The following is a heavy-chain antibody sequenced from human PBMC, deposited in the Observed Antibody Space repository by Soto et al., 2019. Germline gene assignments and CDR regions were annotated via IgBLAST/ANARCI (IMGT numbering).Heavy chain of an antibody. Sequence: SVKVSCKASGGTFSSYAISWVRQAPGQGLEWMGGIIPIFGTANYTQKFQGRVTITADKSTSTAYMELSSLRSEDTAVYYCARVTPRWLQFEIWGQGTLVTVSS. CDR2: IIPIFGTA. V-gene: IGHV1-69*06. J-gene: IGHJ4*02. CDR3: ARVTPRWLQFEI. D-gene: IGHD5-12*01. CDR1: GGTFSSYA.